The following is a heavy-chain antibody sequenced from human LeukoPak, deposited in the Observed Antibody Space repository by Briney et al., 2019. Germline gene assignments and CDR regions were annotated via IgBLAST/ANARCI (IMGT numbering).Heavy chain of an antibody. CDR2: IYSGGST. J-gene: IGHJ3*02. D-gene: IGHD1-26*01. CDR3: ARGGDIVGATRSAFDI. V-gene: IGHV3-53*01. CDR1: GFTVSSNY. Sequence: PGGSLRLSCAASGFTVSSNYMSCVRQAPGKGLEWVSLIYSGGSTSYADSVKGRFTISRDNSKNTLYLQMNSLTAEDTAVYYCARGGDIVGATRSAFDIWGQGIMVTVSS.